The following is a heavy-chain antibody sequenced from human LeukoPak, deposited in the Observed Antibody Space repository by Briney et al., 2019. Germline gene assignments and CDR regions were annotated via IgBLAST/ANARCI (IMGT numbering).Heavy chain of an antibody. D-gene: IGHD1-26*01. J-gene: IGHJ4*02. CDR1: GYTFTGYY. Sequence: GASVKVSCKASGYTFTGYYMHWVRQAPGQGLEWMGWINPNSGGTNYAQKFQGRVTMTRDTSISTAYMELGRLRSDDTAVYYCARYQGGSYSAFDYWGQGTLVTVSS. CDR3: ARYQGGSYSAFDY. CDR2: INPNSGGT. V-gene: IGHV1-2*02.